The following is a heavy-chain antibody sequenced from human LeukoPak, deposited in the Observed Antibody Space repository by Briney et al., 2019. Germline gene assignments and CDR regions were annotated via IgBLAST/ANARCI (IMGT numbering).Heavy chain of an antibody. Sequence: PSGTLSLTCTVSGASISTSDDYWGWIRQPPGKGLEWIGSLSYSGSPYYNPSLKSRVTISVDKSKNQFSLKLSSVTAADTAVYYCARDGARGVIYGMDVWGQGTMVTVSS. CDR2: LSYSGSP. CDR1: GASISTSDDY. V-gene: IGHV4-39*07. CDR3: ARDGARGVIYGMDV. D-gene: IGHD3-10*01. J-gene: IGHJ6*02.